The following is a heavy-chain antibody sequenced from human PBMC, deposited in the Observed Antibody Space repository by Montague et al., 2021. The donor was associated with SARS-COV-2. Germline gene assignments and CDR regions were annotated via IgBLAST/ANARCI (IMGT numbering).Heavy chain of an antibody. CDR3: ARGGGYYNYGLDV. J-gene: IGHJ6*02. CDR2: IYYSGST. D-gene: IGHD3-22*01. Sequence: SETLSLTCTVAGGSISNNYWSWIRQSPGRGLEWIGYIYYSGSTDYSPSLKSQVTISLDTSKNQFSLKVTSVTAADTAVYYCARGGGYYNYGLDVWGPGTTVTVSS. V-gene: IGHV4-59*01. CDR1: GGSISNNY.